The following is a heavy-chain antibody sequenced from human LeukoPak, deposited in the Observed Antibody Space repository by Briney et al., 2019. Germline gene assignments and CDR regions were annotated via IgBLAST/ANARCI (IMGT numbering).Heavy chain of an antibody. CDR2: ISAYNGNT. Sequence: ASVKVSCKASGYTFTSYNVNWVRQAPGQGLEWMGWISAYNGNTNYAQKLQGRVTMTTDTSTSTAYMELRSLRSDDTAVYYCARGIFTMVRGVIHYYYGMDVWGQGTTVTVSS. D-gene: IGHD3-10*01. J-gene: IGHJ6*02. CDR3: ARGIFTMVRGVIHYYYGMDV. V-gene: IGHV1-18*01. CDR1: GYTFTSYN.